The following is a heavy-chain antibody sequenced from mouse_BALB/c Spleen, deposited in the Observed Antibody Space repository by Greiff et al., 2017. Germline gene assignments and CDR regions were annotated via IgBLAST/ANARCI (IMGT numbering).Heavy chain of an antibody. CDR3: ARGGRNWDYFDY. J-gene: IGHJ2*01. CDR1: GYTFTSYW. D-gene: IGHD4-1*01. Sequence: VQLQQSGAELARPGASVKLSCKASGYTFTSYWMQWVKQRPGQGLEWIGAIYPGDGDTRYTQKFKGKATLTADKSSSTAYMQLSSLASEDSAVYYCARGGRNWDYFDYWGQGTTLTVSS. V-gene: IGHV1-87*01. CDR2: IYPGDGDT.